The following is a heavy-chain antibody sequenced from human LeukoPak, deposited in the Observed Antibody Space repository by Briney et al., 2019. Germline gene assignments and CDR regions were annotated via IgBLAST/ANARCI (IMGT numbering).Heavy chain of an antibody. Sequence: GESLKISCKGSGYSFTSYWIGWVRQMPRKGLEWMGIIYPGESDTRYSPSFQGQVTIPADKSISTAYLQWSSLKASDTAMYYCARRLDDGGNSGASDYWGQGTLVTVSS. CDR2: IYPGESDT. J-gene: IGHJ4*02. V-gene: IGHV5-51*01. CDR1: GYSFTSYW. CDR3: ARRLDDGGNSGASDY. D-gene: IGHD4-23*01.